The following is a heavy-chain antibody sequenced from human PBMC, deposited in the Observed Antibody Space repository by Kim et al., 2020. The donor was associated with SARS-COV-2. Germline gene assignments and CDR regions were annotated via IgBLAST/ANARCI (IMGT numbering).Heavy chain of an antibody. Sequence: GGSLRLSCAASGFTFSSYSMNWVRQAPGKGLEWVSSISSSSSYIYYADSVKGRFTISRDNAKNSLYLQMNSLRAEDTAVYYCAREIAAAGTGWFDPWGQGTLVTVSS. J-gene: IGHJ5*02. CDR3: AREIAAAGTGWFDP. CDR2: ISSSSSYI. V-gene: IGHV3-21*01. D-gene: IGHD6-13*01. CDR1: GFTFSSYS.